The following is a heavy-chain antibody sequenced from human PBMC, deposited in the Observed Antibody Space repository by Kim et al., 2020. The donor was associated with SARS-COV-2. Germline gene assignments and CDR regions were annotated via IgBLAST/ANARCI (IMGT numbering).Heavy chain of an antibody. Sequence: SETLSLTCAVYGGSFSGYYWSWIRQPPGKGLEWIGEINHSGSTNYNPSLKSRVTISVDTSKNQFSLKLSSVTAADTAVYYCAREVAAAGVKTYGMDVWGQGTTVTVSS. CDR1: GGSFSGYY. CDR2: INHSGST. J-gene: IGHJ6*02. CDR3: AREVAAAGVKTYGMDV. V-gene: IGHV4-34*01. D-gene: IGHD6-13*01.